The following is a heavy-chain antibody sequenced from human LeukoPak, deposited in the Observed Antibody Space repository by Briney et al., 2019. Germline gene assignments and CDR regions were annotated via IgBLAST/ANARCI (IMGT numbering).Heavy chain of an antibody. Sequence: SVKVSCKASGGTFSSSAISWVRQAPGQGLEWMGGIIPIFGSPNYARKFQGRVTFTTDESTSTAYMELSSLRSEDTAVYYCARADPDYGDWGVHYWGQGSLVTVSS. J-gene: IGHJ4*02. CDR1: GGTFSSSA. D-gene: IGHD4-17*01. CDR3: ARADPDYGDWGVHY. CDR2: IIPIFGSP. V-gene: IGHV1-69*05.